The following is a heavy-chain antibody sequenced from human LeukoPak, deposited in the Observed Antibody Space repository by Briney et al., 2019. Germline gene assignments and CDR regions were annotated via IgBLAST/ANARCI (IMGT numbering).Heavy chain of an antibody. CDR2: ISSSGSTI. CDR3: ARDRVYYYDSSGYYRPSNWFDP. D-gene: IGHD3-22*01. V-gene: IGHV3-11*01. Sequence: PGGSLRLSCAASGFTFSGYYMSWIRQAPGKGLEWVSYISSSGSTIYYADSVKGRFTISRDNAKNSLYLQMNSLRAEDTAVYYCARDRVYYYDSSGYYRPSNWFDPWGQGTLVTVSS. J-gene: IGHJ5*02. CDR1: GFTFSGYY.